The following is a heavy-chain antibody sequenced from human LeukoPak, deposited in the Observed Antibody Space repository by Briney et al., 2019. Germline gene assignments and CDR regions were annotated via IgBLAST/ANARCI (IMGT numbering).Heavy chain of an antibody. D-gene: IGHD3-10*01. CDR2: IYYSGNT. V-gene: IGHV4-39*02. CDR1: GVSISSSNSY. Sequence: SETLSLTCTVSGVSISSSNSYWGWIRQPPGKGLEWIGSIYYSGNTYYNASLKSQVSISIDTSKNQFSLRLTSVTAADTAVYYCARDLLGGSYYTPAYYFDYWGQGTLVTVSS. CDR3: ARDLLGGSYYTPAYYFDY. J-gene: IGHJ4*02.